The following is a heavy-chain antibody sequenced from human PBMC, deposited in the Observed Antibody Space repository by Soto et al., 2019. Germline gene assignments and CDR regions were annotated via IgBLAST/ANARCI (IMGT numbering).Heavy chain of an antibody. D-gene: IGHD5-18*01. V-gene: IGHV1-69*01. CDR2: IIPIFGTA. CDR3: ASELAGGIQFYCYGMDV. CDR1: VDTNSIYA. J-gene: IGHJ6*01. Sequence: VKRYWKTVVDTNSIYASSRRSNTPRQGLEWMGGIIPIFGTANYAQKFQGRVTITADESTSTAYMELSSLRSEDTAVYYCASELAGGIQFYCYGMDVWVQGTTVTVSS.